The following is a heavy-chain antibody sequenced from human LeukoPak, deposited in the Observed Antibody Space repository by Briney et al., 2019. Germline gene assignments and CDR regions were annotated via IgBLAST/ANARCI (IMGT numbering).Heavy chain of an antibody. J-gene: IGHJ4*02. Sequence: GGSLRLSCAASGFTFSSYSMNWVRQAPGKGLEWVSSISSSSIYIYYGDAGEGCFIISSGNAKNSLYLQMNMMSAENAVLYYCERTSYDSSGSPLDYWGQGTLVTVSS. V-gene: IGHV3-21*01. CDR1: GFTFSSYS. D-gene: IGHD3-22*01. CDR2: ISSSSIYI. CDR3: ERTSYDSSGSPLDY.